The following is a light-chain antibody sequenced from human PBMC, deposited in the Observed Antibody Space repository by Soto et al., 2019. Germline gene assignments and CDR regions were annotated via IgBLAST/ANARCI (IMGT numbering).Light chain of an antibody. CDR1: SSDVGGNNY. CDR3: SSYAGSNNVI. J-gene: IGLJ2*01. Sequence: QSALTQPPSASGSPGQSVAISCTGTSSDVGGNNYVSWYQQHPGKAPKLMVYEVTKRPSGVPDRFSGSKSGNTASLTVSGLQAEDGADYYCSSYAGSNNVIFGGGTQLTVL. V-gene: IGLV2-8*01. CDR2: EVT.